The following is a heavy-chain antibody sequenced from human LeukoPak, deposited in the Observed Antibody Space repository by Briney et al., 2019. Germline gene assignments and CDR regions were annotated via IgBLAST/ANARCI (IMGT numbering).Heavy chain of an antibody. V-gene: IGHV5-51*01. J-gene: IGHJ4*02. CDR1: GYNFSNYW. Sequence: GESLKISCKASGYNFSNYWIAWVRQKPGEGLEWMGNVNPGDSDTTYSPLFQGQVAISADNSSSTAFLQWRSLKASDSGMYYCARGLKSLEWFAAASRLRYFDYWGQGTRITVSS. D-gene: IGHD3-10*01. CDR3: ARGLKSLEWFAAASRLRYFDY. CDR2: VNPGDSDT.